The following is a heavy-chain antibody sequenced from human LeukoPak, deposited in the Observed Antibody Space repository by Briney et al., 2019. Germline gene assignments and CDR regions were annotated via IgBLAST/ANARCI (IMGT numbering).Heavy chain of an antibody. Sequence: SETLSLTCTVSGGSVSSYYWSWVRQPPGQGLEWIGYVYYGGTTSYSPSLKSRVTMSIDRSKSQFSLILFSVTAADTAIYYCPRDCTGGSCYPPSDAFDIWGQGTKVTASS. CDR3: PRDCTGGSCYPPSDAFDI. CDR1: GGSVSSYY. V-gene: IGHV4-59*02. CDR2: VYYGGTT. J-gene: IGHJ3*02. D-gene: IGHD2-15*01.